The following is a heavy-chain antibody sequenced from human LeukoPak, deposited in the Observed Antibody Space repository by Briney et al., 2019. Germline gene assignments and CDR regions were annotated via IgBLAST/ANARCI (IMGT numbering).Heavy chain of an antibody. CDR1: GFTFSSYA. CDR2: ISGSGGST. CDR3: AKDIGPYYYDSSGTLY. D-gene: IGHD3-22*01. J-gene: IGHJ4*02. Sequence: GGSLRLSCAASGFTFSSYAMSWVRQAPGKGLEWVSAISGSGGSTYYADSVKGRFTISRDNSKNTLYLQMNSLRAEDTAVYYCAKDIGPYYYDSSGTLYWGQGTLVTVSS. V-gene: IGHV3-23*01.